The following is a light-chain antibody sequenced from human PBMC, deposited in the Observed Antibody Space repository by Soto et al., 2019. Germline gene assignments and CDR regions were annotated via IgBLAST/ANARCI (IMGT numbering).Light chain of an antibody. CDR2: DVS. J-gene: IGKJ1*01. CDR3: HQRQSWPRT. V-gene: IGKV1-5*01. Sequence: DIQMTQSPSTLSASIGDRVVITCRASETISTWLAWYQQKPGKAPKLLIYDVSSLESGVPSRFSGSGSGTEFTLTISSLQPDDFAVYYCHQRQSWPRTFGQGTKVDI. CDR1: ETISTW.